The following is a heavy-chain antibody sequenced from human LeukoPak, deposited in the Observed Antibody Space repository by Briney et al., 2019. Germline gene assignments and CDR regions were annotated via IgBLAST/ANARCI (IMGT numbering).Heavy chain of an antibody. Sequence: SLRPSCGASGIDFSNTGMDWVRQAPGKGLEWVAFIRFDAANQYYADSVKGRFTISRDNSKKTLYLQMDSVTYEDTAIYHCAKDISVSDSYFDYWGQGALVTVSS. CDR3: AKDISVSDSYFDY. J-gene: IGHJ4*02. CDR2: IRFDAANQ. V-gene: IGHV3-30*02. D-gene: IGHD6-19*01. CDR1: GIDFSNTG.